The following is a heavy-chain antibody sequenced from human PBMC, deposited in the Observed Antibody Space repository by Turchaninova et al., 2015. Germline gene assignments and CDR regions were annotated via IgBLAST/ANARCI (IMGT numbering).Heavy chain of an antibody. D-gene: IGHD3-16*01. J-gene: IGHJ6*02. Sequence: GETIYAQKFQGRVTMTEDTSTNTAYMELSSLRSEDTAVYYCAREQYPGGGMDVWGQGTTVTVSS. CDR3: AREQYPGGGMDV. CDR2: GET. V-gene: IGHV1-24*01.